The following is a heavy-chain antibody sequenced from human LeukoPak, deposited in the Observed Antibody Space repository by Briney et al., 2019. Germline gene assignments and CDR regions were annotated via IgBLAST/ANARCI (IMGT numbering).Heavy chain of an antibody. J-gene: IGHJ4*02. CDR3: AKLVPNCSSTSCYFG. D-gene: IGHD2-2*01. Sequence: GGSLRLSCAASGFTVSSKYMNWVRQAPGKGLEWVSVVYSGGNTYYADSVKGRFTISRDSSKNILYLQMNSLRADDTAVYYCAKLVPNCSSTSCYFGWGQGTLVTVSS. CDR2: VYSGGNT. V-gene: IGHV3-53*01. CDR1: GFTVSSKY.